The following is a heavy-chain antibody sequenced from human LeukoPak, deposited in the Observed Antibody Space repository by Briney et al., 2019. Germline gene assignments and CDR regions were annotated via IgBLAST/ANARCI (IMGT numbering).Heavy chain of an antibody. CDR3: ARAFRGIFGVFEAFDI. J-gene: IGHJ3*02. V-gene: IGHV4-38-2*02. D-gene: IGHD3-3*01. CDR2: IYHSGNT. CDR1: GYSISSGYY. Sequence: SETLSLTCTVSGYSISSGYYWGWIRQPPGKGLEWIGSIYHSGNTYYNPSLKSRVTISEDTSKNQFSLKLSSVTAADTAVYYCARAFRGIFGVFEAFDIWGQGTMVTVSS.